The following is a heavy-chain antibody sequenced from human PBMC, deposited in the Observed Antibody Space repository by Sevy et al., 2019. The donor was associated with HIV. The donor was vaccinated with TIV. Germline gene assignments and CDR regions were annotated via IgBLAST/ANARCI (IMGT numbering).Heavy chain of an antibody. CDR2: ISHDGFNQ. Sequence: GGSLRLSCAASGFTFSDYAMHWVRQAPGKGLEWVAVISHDGFNQYYADSVKGRLTISRDSSKTTPYLEMHSLRAEDTALYYCARDRRAGYSSNWYRDFDYWGQGTLVTVSS. D-gene: IGHD6-13*01. V-gene: IGHV3-30*04. J-gene: IGHJ4*02. CDR1: GFTFSDYA. CDR3: ARDRRAGYSSNWYRDFDY.